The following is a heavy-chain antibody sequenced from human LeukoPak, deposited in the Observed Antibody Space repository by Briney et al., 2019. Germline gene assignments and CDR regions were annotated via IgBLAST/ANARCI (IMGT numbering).Heavy chain of an antibody. Sequence: GASVKVSCKASGGTFSSYAISWVRQAPGQGLEWMGGIIPIFGTANYAQKFQGRVTITTDESTSTAYMELSSLRSEDTAVYYCARVNRGPYFDWLGPGYYYYMDVWGKGTTVTVSS. D-gene: IGHD3-9*01. CDR3: ARVNRGPYFDWLGPGYYYYMDV. V-gene: IGHV1-69*05. CDR2: IIPIFGTA. CDR1: GGTFSSYA. J-gene: IGHJ6*03.